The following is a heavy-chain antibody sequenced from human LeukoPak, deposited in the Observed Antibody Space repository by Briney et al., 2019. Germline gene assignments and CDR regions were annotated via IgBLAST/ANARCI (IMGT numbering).Heavy chain of an antibody. CDR2: IYSGGST. CDR3: ARDLRFLDGMDV. CDR1: GFTVSNNY. J-gene: IGHJ6*02. D-gene: IGHD3-3*01. Sequence: GGSLRLSCAASGFTVSNNYMSWVRQAPGKGLEWVSVIYSGGSTYYADSVKGRFTISRDNSKNTLYLQMNSPRAEDTAVYYCARDLRFLDGMDVWGQGTTVTVSS. V-gene: IGHV3-53*01.